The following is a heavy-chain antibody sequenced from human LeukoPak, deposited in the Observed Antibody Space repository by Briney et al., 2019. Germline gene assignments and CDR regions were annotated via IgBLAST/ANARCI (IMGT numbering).Heavy chain of an antibody. J-gene: IGHJ3*01. V-gene: IGHV3-74*01. CDR3: VVVVEPPDSDGFDV. Sequence: GGPLRLSCAASGFTFGNSWVHWVRHAPGKGLVWVSLINADGSTATYADPVKGRFTISRDNARNTLSLQMNSLTIEDTAVYYCVVVVEPPDSDGFDVWGQGTMITVSS. CDR2: INADGSTA. D-gene: IGHD1-14*01. CDR1: GFTFGNSW.